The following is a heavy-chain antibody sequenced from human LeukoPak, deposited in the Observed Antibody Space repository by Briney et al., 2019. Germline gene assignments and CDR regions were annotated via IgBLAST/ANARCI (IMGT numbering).Heavy chain of an antibody. D-gene: IGHD3-22*01. J-gene: IGHJ3*02. CDR3: ARLRNKDAGGYYPDAFDI. Sequence: ASVKVSCKASGYTFTTYGISWVRQAPGQGLEWMGWINAYNGNTNYAQKVQGRVTMTTDTSTTTAYMELRTLTSDDAAVYYCARLRNKDAGGYYPDAFDIWGQGTMVTVSS. CDR2: INAYNGNT. V-gene: IGHV1-18*01. CDR1: GYTFTTYG.